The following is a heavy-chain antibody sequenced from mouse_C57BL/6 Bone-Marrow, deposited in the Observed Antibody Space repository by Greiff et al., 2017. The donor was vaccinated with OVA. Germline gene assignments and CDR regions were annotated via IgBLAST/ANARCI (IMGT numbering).Heavy chain of an antibody. V-gene: IGHV14-4*01. J-gene: IGHJ2*01. CDR3: TTYDGYYVYFDY. Sequence: VQLQQSGAELVRPGASVKLSCTASGFNIKDDYTHWVKQRPEQGLEWIGWIDPENGDTEYASKFQGKATITADTSSNTAYLQLSSLTSEDTAVYYCTTYDGYYVYFDYWGQGTTLTVSS. CDR1: GFNIKDDY. CDR2: IDPENGDT. D-gene: IGHD2-3*01.